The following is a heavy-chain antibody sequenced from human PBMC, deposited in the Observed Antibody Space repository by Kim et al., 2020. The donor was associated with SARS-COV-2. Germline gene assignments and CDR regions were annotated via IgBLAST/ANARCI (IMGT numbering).Heavy chain of an antibody. J-gene: IGHJ4*02. V-gene: IGHV3-23*01. D-gene: IGHD1-26*01. CDR3: AKADGSWGRYYFDY. Sequence: AGSGKGRFTIPRDNSRNTMYLQRTSLRAEDTAVYYCAKADGSWGRYYFDYWGLGTLVTVSS.